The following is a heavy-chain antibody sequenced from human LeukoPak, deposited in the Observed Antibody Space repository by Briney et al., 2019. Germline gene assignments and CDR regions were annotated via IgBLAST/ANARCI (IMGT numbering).Heavy chain of an antibody. CDR3: ARAGDRYYYDSSGYYPDY. CDR1: GFTFSSYS. D-gene: IGHD3-22*01. V-gene: IGHV3-21*01. J-gene: IGHJ4*02. CDR2: ISSSSSYI. Sequence: GSLRLSCAASGFTFSSYSMNWVRQAPGKGLEWVLSISSSSSYIYYADSVKGRFTISRDNAKNSLYLQMNSLRAEDTAVYYCARAGDRYYYDSSGYYPDYWGQGTLVTVSS.